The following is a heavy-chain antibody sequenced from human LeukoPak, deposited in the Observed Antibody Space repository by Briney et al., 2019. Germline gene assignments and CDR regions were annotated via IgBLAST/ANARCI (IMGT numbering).Heavy chain of an antibody. CDR3: ARSPLVGATHYGYYFDY. CDR2: INWNGGST. V-gene: IGHV3-20*04. D-gene: IGHD1-26*01. CDR1: GFTFDDYG. Sequence: PGGSLRLSCAASGFTFDDYGMSWVRQAPGKGLEWVSGINWNGGSTGYADSVKGRFTISRDNAKNSLYLQMNSLRAEDTALYYCARSPLVGATHYGYYFDYWGQGTLVTVSS. J-gene: IGHJ4*02.